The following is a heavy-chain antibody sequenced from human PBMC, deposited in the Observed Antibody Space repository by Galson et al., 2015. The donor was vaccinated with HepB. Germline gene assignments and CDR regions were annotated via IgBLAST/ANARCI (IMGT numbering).Heavy chain of an antibody. Sequence: SLKLSCAASGVTFSNYGMHWVRQAPGQGLEWVAVIWYDGSFKYYADSVKGRVTISRDNSKNTLYLQMNGLRAEDTAVYYCVRDVSRDDSWGQGILVTVSS. CDR3: VRDVSRDDS. J-gene: IGHJ5*02. D-gene: IGHD3-16*01. CDR2: IWYDGSFK. CDR1: GVTFSNYG. V-gene: IGHV3-33*01.